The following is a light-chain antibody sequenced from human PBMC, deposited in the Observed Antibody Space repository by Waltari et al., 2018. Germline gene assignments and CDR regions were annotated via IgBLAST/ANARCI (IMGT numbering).Light chain of an antibody. J-gene: IGLJ2*01. CDR3: CSYAGSPTFVI. V-gene: IGLV2-23*02. CDR2: EVN. Sequence: QSALTQPASVSGSPGQSITLSCTGTSSDVGSYNLVSWYQPRPGTAPGPMIYEVNKRPSGVSNRFAGSKAGNTASLTISGLQAEDEADYYCCSYAGSPTFVIFGGGSKLTVL. CDR1: SSDVGSYNL.